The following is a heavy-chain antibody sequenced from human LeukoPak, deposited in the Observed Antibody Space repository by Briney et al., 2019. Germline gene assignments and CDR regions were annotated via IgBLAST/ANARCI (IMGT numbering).Heavy chain of an antibody. Sequence: GRSLRLSCAASGFTFNKYAIHWARQAPGKGLEWVAVISNDGNTKIYANSVKGRFTISRDNAKNSLYLQMSNLRAEDTAVYFCARGGGLDVWGQGATVTVSS. V-gene: IGHV3-30*04. D-gene: IGHD3-16*01. CDR3: ARGGGLDV. J-gene: IGHJ6*02. CDR1: GFTFNKYA. CDR2: ISNDGNTK.